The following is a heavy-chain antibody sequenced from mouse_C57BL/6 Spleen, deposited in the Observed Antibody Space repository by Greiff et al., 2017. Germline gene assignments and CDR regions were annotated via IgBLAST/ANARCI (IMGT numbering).Heavy chain of an antibody. CDR3: ARSGYFSWFAY. CDR2: IDPSDSYT. D-gene: IGHD3-1*01. J-gene: IGHJ3*01. V-gene: IGHV1-50*01. CDR1: GYTFTSYW. Sequence: QVQLQQPGAELVKPGASVKLSCKASGYTFTSYWMQWVKQRPGQGLEWIGEIDPSDSYTNYNQKFKGKATLTVDTSSSTAYMQLSSLTSEDSAVYYCARSGYFSWFAYWGKGTLVTVSA.